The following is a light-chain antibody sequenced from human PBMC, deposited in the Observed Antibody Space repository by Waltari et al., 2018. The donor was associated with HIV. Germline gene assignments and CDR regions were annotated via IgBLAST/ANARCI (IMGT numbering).Light chain of an antibody. CDR3: QQCATSPWT. Sequence: MVLTQSPGTLSLSPGDRAILSCRASQSVSASFLGWYQQRPGQAPRLLVHGASRRATGTPARFSGGGSGTDFTLIISRLQPEDFAVYYCQQCATSPWTFGQGTTV. J-gene: IGKJ1*01. V-gene: IGKV3-20*01. CDR2: GAS. CDR1: QSVSASF.